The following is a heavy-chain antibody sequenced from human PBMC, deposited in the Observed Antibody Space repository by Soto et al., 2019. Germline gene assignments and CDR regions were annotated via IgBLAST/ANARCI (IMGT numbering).Heavy chain of an antibody. CDR2: IYYSGST. CDR3: ARIYDFWSGSNWFDP. J-gene: IGHJ5*02. D-gene: IGHD3-3*01. Sequence: QVQLQESGPGLVKPSETLSLTCTVSGGSISSYYWSWIRQPPGKGLEWIGYIYYSGSTNYNPSLKSRVTISVDTSKNQFSLKLSSVTAADTAVYYCARIYDFWSGSNWFDPWGQGTLVTVSS. CDR1: GGSISSYY. V-gene: IGHV4-59*08.